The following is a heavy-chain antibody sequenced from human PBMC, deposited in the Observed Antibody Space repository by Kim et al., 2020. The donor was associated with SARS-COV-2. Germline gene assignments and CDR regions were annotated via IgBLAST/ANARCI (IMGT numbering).Heavy chain of an antibody. J-gene: IGHJ6*02. V-gene: IGHV3-48*01. D-gene: IGHD3-10*01. CDR2: ISSSSSTV. CDR3: AGAANALYYGSGSYAGYYGIDV. CDR1: GFTLSRYN. Sequence: GGSLRLSCAASGFTLSRYNMNWVRQAPGKGLEWVSYISSSSSTVYYADSVKGRFTISRDNAESSLYLQMNSLRAEDTAVYYCAGAANALYYGSGSYAGYYGIDVWGQGTTVTVS.